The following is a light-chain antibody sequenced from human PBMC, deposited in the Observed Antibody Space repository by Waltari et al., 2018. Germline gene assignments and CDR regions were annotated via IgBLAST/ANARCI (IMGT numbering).Light chain of an antibody. CDR2: GAS. J-gene: IGKJ1*01. CDR1: QSVSSN. Sequence: EIVMTQSPATLSVSPGERATLSRRASQSVSSNLAWYQQKPGQAPRLLIYGASTRATGIPARFSGSGSGTEFTLTISSMQSEDFAVYYCQQYNNWPPGRTFGQGTKVEIK. V-gene: IGKV3-15*01. CDR3: QQYNNWPPGRT.